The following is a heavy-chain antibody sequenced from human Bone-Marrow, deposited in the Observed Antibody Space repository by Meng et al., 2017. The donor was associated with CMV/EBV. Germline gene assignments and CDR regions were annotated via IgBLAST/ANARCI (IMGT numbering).Heavy chain of an antibody. D-gene: IGHD2-2*01. CDR1: TLTELS. J-gene: IGHJ1*01. CDR3: ASSLGYCSSTSCYEEYFQH. V-gene: IGHV1-24*01. CDR2: FDPEDGET. Sequence: TLTELSMHWVRQAPGKGLEWMGGFDPEDGETIYEQKFQGRVTMTEDTSTDTAYMELSSLRSEDTAVYYCASSLGYCSSTSCYEEYFQHWGQGTLVTVSS.